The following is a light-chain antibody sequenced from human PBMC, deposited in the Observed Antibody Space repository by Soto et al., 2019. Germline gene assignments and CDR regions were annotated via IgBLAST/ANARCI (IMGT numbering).Light chain of an antibody. CDR2: EVS. V-gene: IGLV2-14*01. J-gene: IGLJ2*01. CDR3: SSYTSSSPR. CDR1: SSDVGGYNY. Sequence: QSALTQPASVSGSPGQSITISCTGTSSDVGGYNYVSWYQQHPGKAPKLMIYEVSNRPSGVSNRFSGSKSGNTASLTISGLQAEDAADYYCSSYTSSSPRFGGGTKLTVL.